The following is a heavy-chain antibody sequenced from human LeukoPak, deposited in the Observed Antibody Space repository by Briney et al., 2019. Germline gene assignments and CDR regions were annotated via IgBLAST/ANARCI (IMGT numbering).Heavy chain of an antibody. Sequence: GGSLRLSCAASGFTFSSYAMHWVRQAPGKGLEWVAVISYDGSNKYYADSVKGRFTISRDNSKNTLYLQMNSLRAEDTAVYYCARDVWRWELRGVNAFDIWGQGTMVTVSS. CDR3: ARDVWRWELRGVNAFDI. CDR1: GFTFSSYA. D-gene: IGHD1-26*01. J-gene: IGHJ3*02. CDR2: ISYDGSNK. V-gene: IGHV3-30*04.